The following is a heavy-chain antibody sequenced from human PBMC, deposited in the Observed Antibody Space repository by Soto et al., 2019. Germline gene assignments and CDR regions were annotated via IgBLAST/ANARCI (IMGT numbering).Heavy chain of an antibody. CDR1: GFTFSSYA. CDR3: ARGLGYAFDI. V-gene: IGHV3-64*01. Sequence: EVQLVESGGGLVQPGGFLRLSCAASGFTFSSYAMHWVRQAPGKGLEYVSAISSNGGSTYYANSVKGRFTISRDNSKNTLYLQMGSLRAEDMAVYYCARGLGYAFDIWGQGTMVTVSS. D-gene: IGHD2-15*01. J-gene: IGHJ3*02. CDR2: ISSNGGST.